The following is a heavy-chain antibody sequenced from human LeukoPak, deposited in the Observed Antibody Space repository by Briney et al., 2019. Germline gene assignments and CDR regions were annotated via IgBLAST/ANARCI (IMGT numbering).Heavy chain of an antibody. V-gene: IGHV3-33*01. Sequence: GGSLRLSCAASGFTFSSYGMHWVRQAPGKGLEWVAVIWYDGSNKYYADSVKGRFTISRDNAKNSLYLQMNSLRAEDTALYHCARGVYSSGWYQLRFDPWGQGTLVTVSS. CDR2: IWYDGSNK. D-gene: IGHD6-19*01. CDR3: ARGVYSSGWYQLRFDP. CDR1: GFTFSSYG. J-gene: IGHJ5*02.